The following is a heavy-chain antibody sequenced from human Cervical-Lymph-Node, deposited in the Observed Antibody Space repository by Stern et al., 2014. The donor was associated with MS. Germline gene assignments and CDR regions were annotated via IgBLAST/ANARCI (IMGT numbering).Heavy chain of an antibody. CDR1: GFTFSSYW. Sequence: EVQLVESGGGLVQPGGSLRLSCAASGFTFSSYWMNWVRQAPGKGLEWVATIKEDGSETYYVDSVKGRFTISRDKPQNFMYLQMNSLRAEDTAVYYCARGSDTWGQGTLVTVSS. CDR3: ARGSDT. D-gene: IGHD2-15*01. V-gene: IGHV3-7*01. J-gene: IGHJ5*02. CDR2: IKEDGSET.